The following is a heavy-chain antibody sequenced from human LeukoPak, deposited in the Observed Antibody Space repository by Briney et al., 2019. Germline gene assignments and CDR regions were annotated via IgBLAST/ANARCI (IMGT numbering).Heavy chain of an antibody. CDR2: LYYSGST. CDR1: GGSISSYY. Sequence: SETLSLTCTVSGGSISSYYWSWIRQPPGKGLEWIGSLYYSGSTHYNPSLKSRVTISVDTSKNQFSLKLGSVTAADTAVYYCANSANYGGNSGFFDYWGQGTLVTVSS. V-gene: IGHV4-59*05. J-gene: IGHJ4*02. CDR3: ANSANYGGNSGFFDY. D-gene: IGHD4-23*01.